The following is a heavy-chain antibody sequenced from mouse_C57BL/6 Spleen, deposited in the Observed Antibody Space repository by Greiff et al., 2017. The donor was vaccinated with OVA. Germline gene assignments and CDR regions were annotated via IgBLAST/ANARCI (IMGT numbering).Heavy chain of an antibody. CDR1: GYTFTDYY. J-gene: IGHJ2*01. CDR2: INPNNGGT. CDR3: ARWGLPDY. Sequence: EVQLQQSGPELVKPGASVKISCKASGYTFTDYYMNWVMQSHGKSLEWIGDINPNNGGTSYNQKFKGKATLTVDKSSSTAYMELRSLTSEDSAVYYCARWGLPDYWGQGTTLTVSS. V-gene: IGHV1-26*01. D-gene: IGHD3-1*01.